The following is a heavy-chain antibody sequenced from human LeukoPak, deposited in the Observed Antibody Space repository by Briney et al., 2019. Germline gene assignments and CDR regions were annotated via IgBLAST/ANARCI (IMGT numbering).Heavy chain of an antibody. CDR2: ISYDGSNK. Sequence: PGRSLRLSCAASGFTFSSYAMHWVRQAPGKGLEWVAVISYDGSNKYYADSVKGRFTISRDNSKNTLYLQMNSLRAEDTAVYYCAREGVEMATKIPHFDYWGQGTLVTVSS. V-gene: IGHV3-30-3*01. CDR3: AREGVEMATKIPHFDY. J-gene: IGHJ4*02. D-gene: IGHD5-24*01. CDR1: GFTFSSYA.